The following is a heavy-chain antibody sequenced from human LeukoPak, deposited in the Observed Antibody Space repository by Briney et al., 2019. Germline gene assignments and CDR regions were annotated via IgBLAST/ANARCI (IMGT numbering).Heavy chain of an antibody. CDR3: ARDQSGETFDY. V-gene: IGHV1-2*02. J-gene: IGHJ4*02. CDR1: GYPFTGYY. D-gene: IGHD1-26*01. Sequence: ASVKVSCKASGYPFTGYYLHWVRQAPGQGLEWMGWINPNSGGTNYAQKFQGRVTMTRDTSISTAYMELSRLRSDDTAVYYCARDQSGETFDYWGQGTLVTVSS. CDR2: INPNSGGT.